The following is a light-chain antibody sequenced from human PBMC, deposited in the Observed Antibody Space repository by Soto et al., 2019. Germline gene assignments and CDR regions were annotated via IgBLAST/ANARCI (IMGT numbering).Light chain of an antibody. CDR1: SGHSSYA. Sequence: QLVLTQSTSASASLGASVKLTCTLSSGHSSYAIAWHQQQPEKGPRYLMKLNSDGSHSKGDGIPDRFSGSSSGAERYLTISSLQSEDEADYYCQTWGTGIQGVFGGGTKLTVL. CDR3: QTWGTGIQGV. J-gene: IGLJ2*01. CDR2: LNSDGSH. V-gene: IGLV4-69*01.